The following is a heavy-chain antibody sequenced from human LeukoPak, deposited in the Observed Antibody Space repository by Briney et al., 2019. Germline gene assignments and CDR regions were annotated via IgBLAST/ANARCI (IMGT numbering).Heavy chain of an antibody. CDR3: ARALGSGTHYYYYYMDV. CDR1: GYTFPNYG. D-gene: IGHD1-7*01. V-gene: IGHV1-18*01. CDR2: VSGYNGNT. J-gene: IGHJ6*03. Sequence: GASVKPSCKASGYTFPNYGVSWVRQAPGQGLEWMGWVSGYNGNTNFAKNVQGRVTMTTDTSTSTAYMELRSLISDDTAVYYCARALGSGTHYYYYYMDVWGKGTTVTVSS.